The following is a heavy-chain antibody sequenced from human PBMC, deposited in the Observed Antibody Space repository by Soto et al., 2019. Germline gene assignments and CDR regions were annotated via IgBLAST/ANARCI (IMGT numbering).Heavy chain of an antibody. D-gene: IGHD1-1*01. CDR2: INQSGST. CDR3: ARRFSGTGRYFDY. CDR1: GASFSGYY. Sequence: QVQLQQWGAGLLKPSETLSLSCAVYGASFSGYYWNWIRQPPGKGLEWIGEINQSGSTNYSPSLKTRVTISVDTSQKQFSLRVSSVTAADTAVYYCARRFSGTGRYFDYWGQGTLVTVSS. V-gene: IGHV4-34*02. J-gene: IGHJ4*02.